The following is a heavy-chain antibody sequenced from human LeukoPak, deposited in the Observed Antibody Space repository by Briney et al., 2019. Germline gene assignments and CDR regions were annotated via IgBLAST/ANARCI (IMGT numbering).Heavy chain of an antibody. Sequence: GGSLRLSCAASGFTFSDYYMSWIRQAPGKGLEWVAVIWDDGSSKYYAVSVKGRFTVSRDNSKNTLYLQMDSLRAEDTAVYYCARGCGGTPGCYIIDKWGQGTLVTVSS. CDR1: GFTFSDYY. CDR2: IWDDGSSK. D-gene: IGHD2-21*01. CDR3: ARGCGGTPGCYIIDK. J-gene: IGHJ4*02. V-gene: IGHV3-33*08.